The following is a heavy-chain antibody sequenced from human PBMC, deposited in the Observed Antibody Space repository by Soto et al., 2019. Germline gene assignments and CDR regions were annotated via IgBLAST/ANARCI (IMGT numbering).Heavy chain of an antibody. CDR1: GFTFSSYG. CDR3: AKELEARGEDIVLMVAVDP. Sequence: GGSLRLSCAASGFTFSSYGMHWVRQAPGKGLEWVAVILYDGSNKYYADSVKGRFTISRDNSKNTLYLQMNSLRTEDTAVYYCAKELEARGEDIVLMVAVDPWGQGTLVTVSS. J-gene: IGHJ5*02. D-gene: IGHD2-8*01. CDR2: ILYDGSNK. V-gene: IGHV3-30*18.